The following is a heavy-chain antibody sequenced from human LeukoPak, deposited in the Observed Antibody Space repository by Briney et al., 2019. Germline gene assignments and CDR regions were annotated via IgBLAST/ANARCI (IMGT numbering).Heavy chain of an antibody. CDR3: ARVVGSNWFDP. J-gene: IGHJ5*02. CDR1: GGSLSIYY. D-gene: IGHD2-15*01. Sequence: SETLSLTCTVSGGSLSIYYWSWIRQPPGKGLEWVGFFYYGGNTYYNSSLKSRVTISVVMSKSQFSLKLSSVTAADTAVYYCARVVGSNWFDPWGQGTLVTVSS. CDR2: FYYGGNT. V-gene: IGHV4-59*01.